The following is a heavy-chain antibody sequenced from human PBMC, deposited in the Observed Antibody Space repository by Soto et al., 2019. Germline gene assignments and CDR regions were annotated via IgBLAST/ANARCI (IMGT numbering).Heavy chain of an antibody. CDR3: AREDTAMVGADGYHYYGMDV. Sequence: QVQLVQSGAEVKKPGSSVKVSCKASGGTFSSYAISWVRQAPGQGLEWMGGIIPIFGTANYARKFQGRVTITADESTSTAYMELSSLRSEDTAVYYCAREDTAMVGADGYHYYGMDVWGQGTTVTVSS. V-gene: IGHV1-69*01. J-gene: IGHJ6*02. CDR2: IIPIFGTA. CDR1: GGTFSSYA. D-gene: IGHD5-18*01.